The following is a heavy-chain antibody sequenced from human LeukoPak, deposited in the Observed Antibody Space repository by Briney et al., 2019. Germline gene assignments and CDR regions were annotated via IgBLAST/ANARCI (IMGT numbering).Heavy chain of an antibody. CDR3: ARQSARSGYYYAARTLDY. V-gene: IGHV4-30-2*01. Sequence: PSQTLSLTCAVSGGSISSGGYSWSWIRQPPGKGLEWIGYIYHSGSTYYNPSLKSRVTISVDTSKNQFSLKLSSVTAADTAVYYCARQSARSGYYYAARTLDYWGQGTLVTVSS. D-gene: IGHD3-22*01. CDR2: IYHSGST. J-gene: IGHJ4*02. CDR1: GGSISSGGYS.